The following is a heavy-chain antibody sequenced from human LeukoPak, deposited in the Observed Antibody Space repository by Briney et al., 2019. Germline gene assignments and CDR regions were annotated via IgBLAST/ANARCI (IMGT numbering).Heavy chain of an antibody. D-gene: IGHD1-14*01. CDR2: ISKDGGST. CDR1: GLTFSEYW. CDR3: TSGIGTYDY. J-gene: IGHJ4*02. V-gene: IGHV3-74*03. Sequence: GGSLRLPCAVSGLTFSEYWMHWVRQDAGKGLVWVAGISKDGGSTEYADFVKGRCTISRDNAKNTLYLQMNSLTVDDTAVYYCTSGIGTYDYWGLGAQVTVSS.